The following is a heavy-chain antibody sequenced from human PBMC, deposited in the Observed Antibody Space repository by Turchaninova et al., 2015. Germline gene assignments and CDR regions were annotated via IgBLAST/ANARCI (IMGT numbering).Heavy chain of an antibody. Sequence: EVQLLESGGELVQPGGSLRLSWAVSGTPIGIYAMNWVRQAQGKGLEWVSCISADGIPTYYADSVRCRFIIARDNSRSTLYLQMGSLRAEDTAVYYCSAPQFSIGWLPYYWGQGTLVTVSS. V-gene: IGHV3-23*01. CDR1: GTPIGIYA. J-gene: IGHJ4*02. CDR3: SAPQFSIGWLPYY. D-gene: IGHD3-3*02. CDR2: ISADGIPT.